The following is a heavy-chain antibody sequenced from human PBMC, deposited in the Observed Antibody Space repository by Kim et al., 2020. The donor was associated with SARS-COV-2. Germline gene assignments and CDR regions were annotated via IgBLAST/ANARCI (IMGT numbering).Heavy chain of an antibody. D-gene: IGHD2-21*01. J-gene: IGHJ4*02. Sequence: GGSLRLSCAASGFTFSSYSMNWVRQAPGKGLEWVSSISSSSSYIYYADSVKGRFTISRDNAKNSLYLQMNSLRAEDTAVYYCAREDPACGGDCYSGMFDSSPPSDWGQGTLVTVSS. CDR1: GFTFSSYS. V-gene: IGHV3-21*01. CDR3: AREDPACGGDCYSGMFDSSPPSD. CDR2: ISSSSSYI.